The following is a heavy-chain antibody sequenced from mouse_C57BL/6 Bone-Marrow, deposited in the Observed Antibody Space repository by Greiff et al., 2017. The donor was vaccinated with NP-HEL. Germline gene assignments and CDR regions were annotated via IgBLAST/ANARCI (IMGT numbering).Heavy chain of an antibody. CDR1: GYTFTSYT. D-gene: IGHD2-1*01. J-gene: IGHJ2*01. CDR3: ARKGIIYYGNYLYY. V-gene: IGHV1-4*01. CDR2: INPSSGYT. Sequence: VQLKQSGAELARPGASVQMSCKASGYTFTSYTMHWVKQRPGQGLEWIGYINPSSGYTTYNQKFKDKATLTADKSSSTAYMQLSSLTSEDSAVYYCARKGIIYYGNYLYYWGQGTTLTVSS.